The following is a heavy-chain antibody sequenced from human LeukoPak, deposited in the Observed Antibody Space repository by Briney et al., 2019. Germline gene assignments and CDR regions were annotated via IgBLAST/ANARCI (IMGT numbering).Heavy chain of an antibody. CDR3: ARAAYSSTWYSRYFDL. J-gene: IGHJ2*01. Sequence: GGSLRLSCTVSGFTFSSSWMSWVRQAPGKGLEWVADIKFDGSAKFFVDSVKGRFTISRENAKNSLYLQMNSLRAGDTAVYYCARAAYSSTWYSRYFDLWGRGTLVTVSS. CDR2: IKFDGSAK. V-gene: IGHV3-7*01. CDR1: GFTFSSSW. D-gene: IGHD6-13*01.